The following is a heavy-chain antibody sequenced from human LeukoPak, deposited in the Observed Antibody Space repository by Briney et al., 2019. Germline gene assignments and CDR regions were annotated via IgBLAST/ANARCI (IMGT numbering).Heavy chain of an antibody. CDR3: ARYYCSVTSCYGRYFDS. CDR2: INSDGSST. CDR1: GFTFSSYW. Sequence: PGGSLRLSCAASGFTFSSYWMHWVRQAPGKGLVWVSRINSDGSSTSYADSVKGRFTISRDNAKNTLYLQMNSLRAEDTAVYYCARYYCSVTSCYGRYFDSWGQGILVTVSS. D-gene: IGHD2-2*01. V-gene: IGHV3-74*01. J-gene: IGHJ4*02.